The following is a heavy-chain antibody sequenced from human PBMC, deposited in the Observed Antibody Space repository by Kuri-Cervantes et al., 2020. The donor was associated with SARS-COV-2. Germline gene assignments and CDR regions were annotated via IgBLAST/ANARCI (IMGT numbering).Heavy chain of an antibody. J-gene: IGHJ4*02. CDR1: GFTFSSCW. V-gene: IGHV3-7*02. Sequence: ESLKISYLASGFTFSSCWMSWVRQAPGKGLEWLANIKQDGSEKYYVDSVKGRFTISRENAKNSLYLQMNSLRAEDTAVYYCAMKSTRNNYYDSSGSFDYWGQGTLVTVSS. CDR3: AMKSTRNNYYDSSGSFDY. CDR2: IKQDGSEK. D-gene: IGHD3-22*01.